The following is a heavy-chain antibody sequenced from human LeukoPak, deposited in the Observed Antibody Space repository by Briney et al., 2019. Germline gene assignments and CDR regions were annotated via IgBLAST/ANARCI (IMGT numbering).Heavy chain of an antibody. J-gene: IGHJ4*02. CDR2: NWNGGST. V-gene: IGHV3-20*03. D-gene: IGHD1-26*01. Sequence: NWNGGSTGYAVKGRFTISRDNAKSSLYLQMDSLRAEDTAVYYCAKGGHLDDWGQGTLVIVSS. CDR3: AKGGHLDD.